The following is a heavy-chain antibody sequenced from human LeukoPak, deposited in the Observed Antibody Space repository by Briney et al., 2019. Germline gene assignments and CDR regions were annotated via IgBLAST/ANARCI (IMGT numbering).Heavy chain of an antibody. CDR1: GGSFSGYY. J-gene: IGHJ5*02. Sequence: SETLSLTCAVYGGSFSGYYWSWIRQPPGKGLEWIGYIYYSGSTYYNPSLKSRVTISVDTSKNQFSLKLSSVTAADTAVYYCARNVAMNWFDPWGQGTLVTVSS. D-gene: IGHD2-21*01. CDR2: IYYSGST. CDR3: ARNVAMNWFDP. V-gene: IGHV4-30-4*08.